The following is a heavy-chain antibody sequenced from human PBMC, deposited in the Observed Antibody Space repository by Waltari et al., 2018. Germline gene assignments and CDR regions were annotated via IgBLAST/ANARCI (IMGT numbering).Heavy chain of an antibody. V-gene: IGHV4-34*01. J-gene: IGHJ5*02. CDR3: ARHLYYYGSGSYYGWFDP. D-gene: IGHD3-10*01. Sequence: QVQLQQWGAGLLKPSETLSLTCAVYGGSFSGYYWSWIRQPPGKGLEWIGEINQSGSTNYNPSLKSRVTISVDTSKNQFSLKLSSVTAADTAVYYCARHLYYYGSGSYYGWFDPWGQGTLVTVSS. CDR1: GGSFSGYY. CDR2: INQSGST.